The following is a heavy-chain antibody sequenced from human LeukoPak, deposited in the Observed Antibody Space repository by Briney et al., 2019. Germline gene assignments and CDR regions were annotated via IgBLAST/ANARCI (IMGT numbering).Heavy chain of an antibody. V-gene: IGHV3-23*01. CDR2: ISGSGGST. CDR3: AKSRARIAVAGTVFFQH. Sequence: PGGSLRLSCAASGFTLSSYAMSWVRQAPGKGLERVSAISGSGGSTYYTDSVKGRLTISRDNSKNTPYLKIDSLRAEDTGVYYCAKSRARIAVAGTVFFQHWGQGTLVTVSS. J-gene: IGHJ1*01. D-gene: IGHD6-19*01. CDR1: GFTLSSYA.